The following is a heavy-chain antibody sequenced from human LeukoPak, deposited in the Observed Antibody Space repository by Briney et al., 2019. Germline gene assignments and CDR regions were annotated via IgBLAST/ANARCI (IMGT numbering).Heavy chain of an antibody. CDR2: ISSSSSYI. CDR3: ARDILLDY. Sequence: PSETLSLTCAVYGGSFSGYYWSWIRQPPGKGLEWVSSISSSSSYIYYADSVKGRFTISRDNAKNSLYLQMNSLRAEDTAVYYCARDILLDYWGQGTLVTVSS. J-gene: IGHJ4*02. V-gene: IGHV3-21*01. D-gene: IGHD3-9*01. CDR1: GGSFSGYY.